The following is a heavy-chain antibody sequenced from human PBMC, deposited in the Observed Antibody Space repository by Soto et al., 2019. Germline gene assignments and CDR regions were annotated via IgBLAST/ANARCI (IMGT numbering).Heavy chain of an antibody. V-gene: IGHV3-30*18. J-gene: IGHJ4*02. D-gene: IGHD6-19*01. Sequence: QVQLVESGGGVVQPGRSLRLSCAASGFTFSSYGMHWVRQAPGKGLEWVAVISYDGSNKYYADSVKGRFTISRDNSKNTLYLQMNSLRAEDTAVYYCAKDQYSSGWYQTQFAYWGQGTLVTVSS. CDR1: GFTFSSYG. CDR3: AKDQYSSGWYQTQFAY. CDR2: ISYDGSNK.